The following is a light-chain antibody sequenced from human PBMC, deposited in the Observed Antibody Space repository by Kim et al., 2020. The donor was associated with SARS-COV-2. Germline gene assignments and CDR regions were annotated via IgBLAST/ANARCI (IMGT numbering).Light chain of an antibody. CDR2: YDS. CDR3: QVWDSSSDHPV. J-gene: IGLJ3*02. V-gene: IGLV3-21*04. CDR1: NIGSKS. Sequence: APGKTARIICGGNNIGSKSVHWYQQKPGQAPVLVIYYDSDRPSGIPERFSGSNSGNTATLTISRVEAGDEADYYCQVWDSSSDHPVFGGGTKSPS.